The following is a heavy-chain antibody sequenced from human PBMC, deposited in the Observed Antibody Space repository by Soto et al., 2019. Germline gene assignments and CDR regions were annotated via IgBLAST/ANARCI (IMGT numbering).Heavy chain of an antibody. CDR1: GYSFTSYD. D-gene: IGHD6-13*01. CDR3: ARGVAGIAAAAGAFDI. V-gene: IGHV1-8*01. CDR2: MNPNSGNT. Sequence: ASVKISCKASGYSFTSYDINWVRQATGQGLEWMGWMNPNSGNTGYAQKFQGRVTMTRNTSISTAYMELSSLRSEDTAVYYCARGVAGIAAAAGAFDIWGQGTMVTVSS. J-gene: IGHJ3*02.